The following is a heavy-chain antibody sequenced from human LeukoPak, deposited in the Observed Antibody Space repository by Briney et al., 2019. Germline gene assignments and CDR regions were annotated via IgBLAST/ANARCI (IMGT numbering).Heavy chain of an antibody. J-gene: IGHJ6*02. CDR3: ARVGSAYDLDYYGVDV. Sequence: GGSLRLSCVTSGFTFRTYAMHWVRQTPGKGLEWVAVIWYDGSNQYYADSVKGRFTISRENSNNTLHLQMNGLRADDTAVYYCARVGSAYDLDYYGVDVWGQGTTVTVSS. V-gene: IGHV3-33*01. CDR2: IWYDGSNQ. CDR1: GFTFRTYA. D-gene: IGHD5-12*01.